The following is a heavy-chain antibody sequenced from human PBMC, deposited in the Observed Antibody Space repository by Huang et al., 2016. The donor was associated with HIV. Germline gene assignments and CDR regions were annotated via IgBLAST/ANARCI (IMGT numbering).Heavy chain of an antibody. Sequence: QVQLVESGGGVVQPGRSLRLSCAASGFTFSSYGMHWVRQAPGKGLEWVAVIWYDGSNKYYADSVKGRFTISRDNSKNTLDLQMNSLKTEDTAVYYCALKGDSSGWEYFRHWGQGTLVTVSS. J-gene: IGHJ1*01. CDR3: ALKGDSSGWEYFRH. V-gene: IGHV3-33*08. D-gene: IGHD6-19*01. CDR1: GFTFSSYG. CDR2: IWYDGSNK.